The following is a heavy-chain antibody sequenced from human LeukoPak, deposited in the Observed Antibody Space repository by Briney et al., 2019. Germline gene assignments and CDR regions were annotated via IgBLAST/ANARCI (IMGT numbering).Heavy chain of an antibody. J-gene: IGHJ5*02. CDR1: GFTFSSFG. Sequence: PGRSLRLSCAASGFTFSSFGLHWVRQAPGKGLEWVSLISYDGSNMHYADSVKGRFTISRDNSKNTLYLQMNSLRAEDTAVYYCARDALGFCSGGSCNNWFDPWGQGTLVTASS. D-gene: IGHD2-15*01. CDR2: ISYDGSNM. CDR3: ARDALGFCSGGSCNNWFDP. V-gene: IGHV3-30*03.